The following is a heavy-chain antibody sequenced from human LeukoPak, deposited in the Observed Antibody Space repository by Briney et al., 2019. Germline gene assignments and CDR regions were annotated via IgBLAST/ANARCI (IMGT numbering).Heavy chain of an antibody. CDR3: ATILTGYYFPDY. D-gene: IGHD3-9*01. V-gene: IGHV1-58*01. CDR1: GFTFTSSA. Sequence: SVKVSCKASGFTFTSSAVQWVRQARGQRLEWIGWIVVGSGNTNYAQKFQERVTIARDMSTSTAYMELSSLRSEDTAVYYCATILTGYYFPDYWGQGTLVTVSS. J-gene: IGHJ4*02. CDR2: IVVGSGNT.